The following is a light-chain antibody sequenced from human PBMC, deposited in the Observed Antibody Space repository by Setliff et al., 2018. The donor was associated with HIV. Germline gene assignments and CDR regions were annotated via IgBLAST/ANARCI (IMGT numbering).Light chain of an antibody. J-gene: IGLJ1*01. CDR2: EVK. CDR3: SSYAITNTLP. CDR1: TSDVGGYNY. V-gene: IGLV2-14*01. Sequence: QSALTQPASVSGSPGQSITISCTGTTSDVGGYNYVSWYQRHPGKAPKLIIYEVKNRPSGVSNRFSGSKSGNTASLTISGLQAEDEADYYCSSYAITNTLPFGTGTKV.